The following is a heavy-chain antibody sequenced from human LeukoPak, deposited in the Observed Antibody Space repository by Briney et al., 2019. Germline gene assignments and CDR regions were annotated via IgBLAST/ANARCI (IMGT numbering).Heavy chain of an antibody. CDR3: ARDRYYYDSSGYDPYFDY. Sequence: SETLSLTCAVSGGSISSSNWWSWIRQPPGKGLEWIGEIYHSGSTNYNPSLKSRVTISVDKCKTQFSLKLSSVTAADTAVYYCARDRYYYDSSGYDPYFDYWGQGTLVTVSS. D-gene: IGHD3-22*01. CDR2: IYHSGST. CDR1: GGSISSSNW. J-gene: IGHJ4*02. V-gene: IGHV4-4*02.